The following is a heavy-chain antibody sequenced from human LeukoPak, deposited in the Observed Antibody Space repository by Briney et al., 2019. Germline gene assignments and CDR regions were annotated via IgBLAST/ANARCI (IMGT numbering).Heavy chain of an antibody. Sequence: ASVKVSCKASGYTFTSYGISWVRQAPGQGLEWMGWISAYNGNTNYAQKLQGRVTMTTDTTTSTAYMERSSLRSEDTAVYYCARGWELRGGYYFDYWGQGTLVTVSS. CDR2: ISAYNGNT. D-gene: IGHD1-26*01. V-gene: IGHV1-18*01. CDR1: GYTFTSYG. CDR3: ARGWELRGGYYFDY. J-gene: IGHJ4*02.